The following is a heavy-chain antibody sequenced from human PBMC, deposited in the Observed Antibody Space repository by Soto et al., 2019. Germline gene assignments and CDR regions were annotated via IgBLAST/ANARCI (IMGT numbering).Heavy chain of an antibody. D-gene: IGHD6-13*01. Sequence: SETLSLTCTVSGGSISSYYWSWIRQPPGKGLEWIGYIYYSGSTNYNPSLKSRVTISVDTSKNQFSLKLSSVTAADTAVYYCARAGYSSSWYSTRLLFAMDVWGQGTTVTVSS. CDR3: ARAGYSSSWYSTRLLFAMDV. CDR2: IYYSGST. J-gene: IGHJ6*02. CDR1: GGSISSYY. V-gene: IGHV4-59*01.